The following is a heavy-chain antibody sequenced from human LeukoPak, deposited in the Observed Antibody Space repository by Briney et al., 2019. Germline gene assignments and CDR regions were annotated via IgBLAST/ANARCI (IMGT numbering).Heavy chain of an antibody. CDR3: ARAPIAAAYNWFDP. J-gene: IGHJ5*02. Sequence: GASVKVSCKASGYTFTSHHMHWVRQAPGQGLEWMGIINPSGGSATYAQKFQGRVTITADKSTSTAYMELSSLRSEDTAVYYCARAPIAAAYNWFDPWGQGTLVTVSS. D-gene: IGHD6-13*01. V-gene: IGHV1-46*01. CDR2: INPSGGSA. CDR1: GYTFTSHH.